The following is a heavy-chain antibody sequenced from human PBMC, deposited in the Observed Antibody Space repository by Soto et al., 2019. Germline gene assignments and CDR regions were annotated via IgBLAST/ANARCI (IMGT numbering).Heavy chain of an antibody. V-gene: IGHV1-18*04. CDR3: ARDLGYYDSSGYYLEPWFDP. J-gene: IGHJ5*02. CDR1: GYTFTSYG. D-gene: IGHD3-22*01. Sequence: ASGKVSCKASGYTFTSYGIIWVRQAPGQGLEWMGWISAYNGNTNYAQKLQGRVTMTTDTSTSTAYMELRSLRSDDTAVYYCARDLGYYDSSGYYLEPWFDPWGQGTLVTVSS. CDR2: ISAYNGNT.